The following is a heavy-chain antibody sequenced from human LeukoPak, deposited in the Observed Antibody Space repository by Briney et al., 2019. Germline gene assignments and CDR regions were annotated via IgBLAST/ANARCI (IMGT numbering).Heavy chain of an antibody. J-gene: IGHJ5*02. CDR3: ARGPARYCSSTSCYNGAINWFDP. V-gene: IGHV4-34*01. Sequence: SETLSLTCAVYGGSFSGYYWSWIRQPPGKGLEWIGEINHSGSTNYNPSLKSRVTISVDTSKNQFSLKLSSVTAADTAVYYCARGPARYCSSTSCYNGAINWFDPWGQGTLVTVYS. CDR1: GGSFSGYY. D-gene: IGHD2-2*02. CDR2: INHSGST.